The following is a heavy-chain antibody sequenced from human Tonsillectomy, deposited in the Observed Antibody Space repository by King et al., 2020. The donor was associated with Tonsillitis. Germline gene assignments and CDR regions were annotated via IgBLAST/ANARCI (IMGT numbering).Heavy chain of an antibody. J-gene: IGHJ5*02. D-gene: IGHD4-17*01. Sequence: VQLVESGGGVVQPGRSLRLSCAASGFTFSNYALHWVRQAPGKGLEWLTVISYDGSNKYCADSVKGRFTISRDNSKNTLYLQMNSLRPEDTAVYYCARDHPNDYGDFGDNWVAPWGQGTLVTVSS. V-gene: IGHV3-30-3*01. CDR2: ISYDGSNK. CDR3: ARDHPNDYGDFGDNWVAP. CDR1: GFTFSNYA.